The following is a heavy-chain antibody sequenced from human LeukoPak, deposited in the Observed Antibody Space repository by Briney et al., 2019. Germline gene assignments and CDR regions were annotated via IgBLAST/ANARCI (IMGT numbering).Heavy chain of an antibody. CDR3: AREVRERYCSSTSCYYYFDY. V-gene: IGHV4-4*07. J-gene: IGHJ4*02. D-gene: IGHD2-2*01. CDR1: GGSIRSYY. CDR2: IYTSGST. Sequence: PSETLSLTCTVSGGSIRSYYWSWIRQPAGKGLEWIGLIYTSGSTTYNPSLKSRVTISVDTSKNQFSLKLTSMTAADTAVYYCAREVRERYCSSTSCYYYFDYWGQGTLVTVSS.